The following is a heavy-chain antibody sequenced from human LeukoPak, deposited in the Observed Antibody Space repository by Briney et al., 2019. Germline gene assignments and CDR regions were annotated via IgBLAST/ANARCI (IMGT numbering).Heavy chain of an antibody. CDR1: GDSISSGNSY. J-gene: IGHJ6*02. CDR3: AREVVIKGYYYYGMDV. CDR2: IYYSGST. D-gene: IGHD3-22*01. Sequence: PSETLSLTCTVSGDSISSGNSYWNWIRQPAGKGLEWIGYIYYSGSTYYNPSLKSRVTISVDTSKNQFSLKLSSVTAADTAVYYCAREVVIKGYYYYGMDVWGQGTTVTVSS. V-gene: IGHV4-30-4*08.